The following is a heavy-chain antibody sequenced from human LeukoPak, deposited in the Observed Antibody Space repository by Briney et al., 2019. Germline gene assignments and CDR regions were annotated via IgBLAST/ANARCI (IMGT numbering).Heavy chain of an antibody. V-gene: IGHV3-23*01. D-gene: IGHD1-26*01. Sequence: PGGSLRLSCAASGFTFSSYAMSWVRQAPRKGLEWVSAISGSGGSTYYADSVKGRFTISRDNSKNTLYLQMNSLRAEDTAVYYCAKDRDIVGASYFDYWGQGTLVTVSS. CDR1: GFTFSSYA. CDR2: ISGSGGST. CDR3: AKDRDIVGASYFDY. J-gene: IGHJ4*02.